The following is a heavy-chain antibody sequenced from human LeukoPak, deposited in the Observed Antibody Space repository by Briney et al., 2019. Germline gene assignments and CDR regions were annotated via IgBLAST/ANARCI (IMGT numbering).Heavy chain of an antibody. J-gene: IGHJ1*01. CDR1: GGSISSSSYY. D-gene: IGHD6-25*01. Sequence: SETLSLTCTVSGGSISSSSYYWGWIRQSPEKGLEWIGYIHYTGSPYYNPPLRSRVTISVDTSKNQFSLRLISVTAADTAMYYCARSRGNLYFQHWGQGTLVTVSS. V-gene: IGHV4-61*05. CDR2: IHYTGSP. CDR3: ARSRGNLYFQH.